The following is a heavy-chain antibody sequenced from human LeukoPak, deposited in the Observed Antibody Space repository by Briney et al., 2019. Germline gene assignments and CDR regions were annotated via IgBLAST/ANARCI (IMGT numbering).Heavy chain of an antibody. CDR1: GGSISSSNW. V-gene: IGHV4-4*02. J-gene: IGHJ4*02. Sequence: SETLSLTCAVSGGSISSSNWWSWVRQPPGKGLEWIGEIFHTGSTNYNPSLKSRITISLDKSKNQFSLNLSSVTAADTAVYYCARHEDWNYPPFDYWGQGTLVTVSS. CDR2: IFHTGST. CDR3: ARHEDWNYPPFDY. D-gene: IGHD1-7*01.